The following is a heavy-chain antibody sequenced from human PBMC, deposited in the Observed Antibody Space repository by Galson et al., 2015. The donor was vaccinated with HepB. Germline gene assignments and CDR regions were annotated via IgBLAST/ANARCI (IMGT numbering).Heavy chain of an antibody. CDR1: GFTFSDYY. V-gene: IGHV3-11*01. Sequence: SLRLSCAASGFTFSDYYMSWIRQAPGKGLEWVSYISSSGSTIYYADSVKGRFTISRDNAKNSLYLQMNSLRAEDTAMYYCARDNVVLDCAGDCFRAWGYPSRPGPQCTVSS. CDR2: ISSSGSTI. CDR3: ARDNVVLDCAGDCFRAWGYP. D-gene: IGHD2-21*02. J-gene: IGHJ5*02.